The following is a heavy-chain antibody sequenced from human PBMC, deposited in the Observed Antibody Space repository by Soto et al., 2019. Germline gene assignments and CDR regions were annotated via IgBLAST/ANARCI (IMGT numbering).Heavy chain of an antibody. J-gene: IGHJ4*02. V-gene: IGHV3-11*05. Sequence: QVQLVESGGGLVKPGGSLRLSCAVSGFTFSDYYMTWIRQAPGKGLEWVSYISSSTSHTNYADSVKGRFTIYRDNAKNSLFLQMNSLRAEDPAVYYCARGRGAAADYFDFWGQGTLVTVSS. CDR3: ARGRGAAADYFDF. D-gene: IGHD6-13*01. CDR1: GFTFSDYY. CDR2: ISSSTSHT.